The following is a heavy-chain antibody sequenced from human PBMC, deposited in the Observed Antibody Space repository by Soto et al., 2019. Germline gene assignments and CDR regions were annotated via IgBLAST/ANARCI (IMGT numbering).Heavy chain of an antibody. V-gene: IGHV3-23*01. D-gene: IGHD6-13*01. Sequence: EVQLLESGGGLVQPGGSLRLSCTASGFTFSSHAMTWVRQAPGKGLEWVSGLSDSGGSIYYADSVKGRFTIFRDNSMNTLYLQMNTLRGEDTAVYYCAKVSSSWYAGFFDLWGQGTLVTVSS. CDR1: GFTFSSHA. J-gene: IGHJ4*02. CDR2: LSDSGGSI. CDR3: AKVSSSWYAGFFDL.